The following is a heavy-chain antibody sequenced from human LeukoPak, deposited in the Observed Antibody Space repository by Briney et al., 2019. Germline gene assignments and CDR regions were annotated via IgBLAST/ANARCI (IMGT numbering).Heavy chain of an antibody. Sequence: PGGSLRLSCAASGFTFSDYGMHWVRQAPGKGLEWVTVISYDGSNKYYGDSVKGRFTISRDNSQNTLYLQMNSLRVEDTAVYYCARGGAHSSSNCDYWGQGTLVTVSS. CDR2: ISYDGSNK. CDR3: ARGGAHSSSNCDY. V-gene: IGHV3-30*03. CDR1: GFTFSDYG. D-gene: IGHD6-13*01. J-gene: IGHJ4*02.